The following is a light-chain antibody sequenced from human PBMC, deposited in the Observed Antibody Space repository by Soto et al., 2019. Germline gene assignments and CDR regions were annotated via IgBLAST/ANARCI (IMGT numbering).Light chain of an antibody. CDR1: QTITPY. Sequence: DIQMTQSPFSLSASVGDRVTITCRASQTITPYLTWYQQKPGKVPKLLINAASNLQGGTPSRFSGSGSGTDFTLTISSLQPEDFATYYCQQNYDAPTTFGPGTKVTMK. CDR3: QQNYDAPTT. J-gene: IGKJ3*01. CDR2: AAS. V-gene: IGKV1-39*01.